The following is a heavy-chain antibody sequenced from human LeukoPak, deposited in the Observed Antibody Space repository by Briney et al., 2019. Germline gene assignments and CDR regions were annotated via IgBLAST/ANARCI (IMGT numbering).Heavy chain of an antibody. V-gene: IGHV3-48*04. D-gene: IGHD5-18*01. CDR2: ISSSGSTR. CDR3: ARTARHLDY. Sequence: PGGSLRLSCEASGFTFNTYSMNWARQAPGKGLEWISYISSSGSTRYYADSVKGRFTISRDNAKNLLYLQMNDLRVEDTAVYYCARTARHLDYWGQGTLVTVSS. J-gene: IGHJ4*02. CDR1: GFTFNTYS.